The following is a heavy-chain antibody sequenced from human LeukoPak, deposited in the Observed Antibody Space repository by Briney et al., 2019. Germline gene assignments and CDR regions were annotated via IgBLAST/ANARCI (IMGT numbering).Heavy chain of an antibody. Sequence: ASVKVSCKASGYTFTGYYMHWVRQAPGQGLEWMGWINPNSGGTNYAQKLQGRVTMTRDTSISTAYMELSRLRSDDTAVYYCARMIVATPSPYGMDVWGQGTAVTVSS. V-gene: IGHV1-2*02. J-gene: IGHJ6*02. D-gene: IGHD5-12*01. CDR1: GYTFTGYY. CDR2: INPNSGGT. CDR3: ARMIVATPSPYGMDV.